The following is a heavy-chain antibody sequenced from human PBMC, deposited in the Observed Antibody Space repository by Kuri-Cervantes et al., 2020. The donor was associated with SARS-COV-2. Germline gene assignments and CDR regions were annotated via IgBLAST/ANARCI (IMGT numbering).Heavy chain of an antibody. CDR3: ARGVSSWPPHYYYYMDV. D-gene: IGHD6-13*01. J-gene: IGHJ6*03. CDR2: IYSSGST. V-gene: IGHV4-61*02. CDR1: GGSISSGSYY. Sequence: SETLSLTCTVSGGSISSGSYYWSWIRQPAGKGLEWIGRIYSSGSTNYNPSLKSRVTISVDTSTNQFSLKLSSVTAADTAVYFCARGVSSWPPHYYYYMDVWGKGTTVTVSS.